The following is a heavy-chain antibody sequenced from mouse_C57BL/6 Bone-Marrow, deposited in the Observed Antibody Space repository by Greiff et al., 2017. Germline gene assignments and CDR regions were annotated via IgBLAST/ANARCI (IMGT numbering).Heavy chain of an antibody. V-gene: IGHV1-50*01. CDR3: ARDDGYYDY. Sequence: QVQLQQPGAELVKPGASVKLSCKASGYTFTSYWMQWVKQRPGQGLEWIGELDPSDSYPNYNQKFKGKATLTVDKSSSTAYMQLSSLTSEDSAVYYCARDDGYYDYWGQGTTLTVSS. J-gene: IGHJ2*01. CDR1: GYTFTSYW. D-gene: IGHD2-3*01. CDR2: LDPSDSYP.